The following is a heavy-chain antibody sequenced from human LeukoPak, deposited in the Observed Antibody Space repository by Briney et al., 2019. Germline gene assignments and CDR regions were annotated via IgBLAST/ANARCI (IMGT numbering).Heavy chain of an antibody. CDR2: ISPYDGDT. D-gene: IGHD2-21*02. CDR3: ARDYCTRGGDCYKEDLFDP. Sequence: GASVTVSCKASGYTFSIYGISWVRQAPGQGLEWMAWISPYDGDTNYAQNFEGRVTMTTETSTGTAYMELRSLRSDDTAIYYCARDYCTRGGDCYKEDLFDPWGQGTLVTVSS. CDR1: GYTFSIYG. J-gene: IGHJ5*02. V-gene: IGHV1-18*01.